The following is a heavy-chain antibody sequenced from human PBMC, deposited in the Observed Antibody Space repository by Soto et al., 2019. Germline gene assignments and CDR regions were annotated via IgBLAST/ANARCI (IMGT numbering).Heavy chain of an antibody. V-gene: IGHV1-58*02. J-gene: IGHJ5*02. D-gene: IGHD3-3*01. CDR1: GFTFSSTA. CDR3: AADGDFWSGYYSGLWFDP. Sequence: SVKVSCKTSGFTFSSTAMQWVRQARGQRLEWIGWIVVGSGNTNYAQKFQERVTIARDMSTSTVYMELSSLRSEDTAVYYCAADGDFWSGYYSGLWFDPWGQGTLVTVSS. CDR2: IVVGSGNT.